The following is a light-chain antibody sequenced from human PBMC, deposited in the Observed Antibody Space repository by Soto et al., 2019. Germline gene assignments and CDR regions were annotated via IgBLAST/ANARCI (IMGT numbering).Light chain of an antibody. CDR3: SSYAGSNNLV. Sequence: QSALTQPPSASGSPGQSVTISCTGTDSDVGGYNSVSWYQQHPGKAPKLMIYEVSKRPSGVPDRFSGSKSGNTASLTVSGLQAEDEADYYCSSYAGSNNLVFGGGTKVTVL. J-gene: IGLJ2*01. CDR2: EVS. CDR1: DSDVGGYNS. V-gene: IGLV2-8*01.